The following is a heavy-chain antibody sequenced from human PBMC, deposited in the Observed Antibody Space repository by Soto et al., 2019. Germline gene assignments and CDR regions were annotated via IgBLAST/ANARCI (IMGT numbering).Heavy chain of an antibody. J-gene: IGHJ4*02. CDR3: VRGGGGKFDY. Sequence: PXXSLRLSCAASGFTFSSYGMHWVRQPTGXXXXXXXXXXXXXDTXXIGXXXXXXXTXXXNXXXSLYIQLNNLRAGETAVYYCVRGGGGKFDYWGQGTLVNVSS. V-gene: IGHV3-13*01. CDR2: XXXXXDT. CDR1: GFTFSSYG. D-gene: IGHD2-15*01.